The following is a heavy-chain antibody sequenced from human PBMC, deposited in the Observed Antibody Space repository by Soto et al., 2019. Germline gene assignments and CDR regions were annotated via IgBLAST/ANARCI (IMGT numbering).Heavy chain of an antibody. J-gene: IGHJ6*02. D-gene: IGHD2-2*01. CDR1: GYTFTSYY. CDR2: INPSGGST. CDR3: AREERIVVVPAAMFSYYYYGMDV. Sequence: QVQLVQSGAEVKKPGASVKVSCKASGYTFTSYYMHWVRQAPGQGLEWMGIINPSGGSTSYAQKSQGRVTMTRDTSTSTVYMELSSLRSEDTAVYYCAREERIVVVPAAMFSYYYYGMDVWGQGTTVTVSS. V-gene: IGHV1-46*01.